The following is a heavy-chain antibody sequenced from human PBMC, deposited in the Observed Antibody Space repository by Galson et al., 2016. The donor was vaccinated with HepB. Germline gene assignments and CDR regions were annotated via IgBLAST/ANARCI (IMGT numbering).Heavy chain of an antibody. J-gene: IGHJ4*02. Sequence: SLRLSCAASGFPFSDFTMNWVRQAPGKGLEWISFISSSRSYIYYADSVKGRFTISRDNAKNSLYVLMNNLRAEDTAVYYCARDSLGGFGAHDYWGQGSLVTVSS. CDR1: GFPFSDFT. CDR3: ARDSLGGFGAHDY. CDR2: ISSSRSYI. V-gene: IGHV3-21*01. D-gene: IGHD5-12*01.